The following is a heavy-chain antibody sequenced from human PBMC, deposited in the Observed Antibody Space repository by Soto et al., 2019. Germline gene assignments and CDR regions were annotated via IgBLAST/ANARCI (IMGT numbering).Heavy chain of an antibody. CDR3: ARGTDYYGSGSYSFDY. J-gene: IGHJ4*02. D-gene: IGHD3-10*01. Sequence: RFTISRDNSKNTLYLQMGSLRGEDMAVYYCARGTDYYGSGSYSFDYWGQGTLVTVSS. V-gene: IGHV3-64*01.